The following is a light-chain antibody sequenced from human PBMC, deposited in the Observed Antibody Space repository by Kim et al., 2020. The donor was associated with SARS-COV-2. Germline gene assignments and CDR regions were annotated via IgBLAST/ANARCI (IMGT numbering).Light chain of an antibody. CDR1: QSVRSNY. CDR3: QQYGSSPLT. V-gene: IGKV3-20*01. CDR2: GAS. J-gene: IGKJ4*01. Sequence: PGERATLSCRASQSVRSNYLAWYQQKPGQAPRLLISGASSRATAIPDRFSGSGSGTDFTLTITRLDPEDFAVYYCQQYGSSPLTFGGGTKV.